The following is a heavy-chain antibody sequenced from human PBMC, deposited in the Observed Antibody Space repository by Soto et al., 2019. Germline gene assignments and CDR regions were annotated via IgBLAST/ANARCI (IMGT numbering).Heavy chain of an antibody. CDR3: ARAGEAAGYSSGWYYFDY. CDR2: IIPIFGTA. Sequence: SVKVSCKASGGTFSSYAISWVRQAPGQGLEWMGGIIPIFGTANYAQKFQGRVTMTADESTSTAYMELSSLRSEDTAVYYCARAGEAAGYSSGWYYFDYWGQGTLVTVSS. V-gene: IGHV1-69*13. D-gene: IGHD6-19*01. CDR1: GGTFSSYA. J-gene: IGHJ4*02.